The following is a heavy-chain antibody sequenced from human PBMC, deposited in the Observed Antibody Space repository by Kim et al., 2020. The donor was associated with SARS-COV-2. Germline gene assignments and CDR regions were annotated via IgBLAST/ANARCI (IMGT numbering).Heavy chain of an antibody. J-gene: IGHJ6*03. Sequence: SETLSLTCTVSRGSISGYYWNWIRQPPGKGLEWIGEIYYSGSTNYNPSLRSRVTISVDTSKNQVSLRMRSVTAADTAVYFCARRARISFLGVVPGAKIYYYYIDVWGEGTTVTVSS. D-gene: IGHD3-3*01. CDR3: ARRARISFLGVVPGAKIYYYYIDV. CDR2: IYYSGST. V-gene: IGHV4-59*01. CDR1: RGSISGYY.